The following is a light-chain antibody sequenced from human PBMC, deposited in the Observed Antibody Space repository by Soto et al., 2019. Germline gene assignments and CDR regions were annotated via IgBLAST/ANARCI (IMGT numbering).Light chain of an antibody. V-gene: IGKV1-5*01. Sequence: DIQMTQSPSSLSASVGDRVTITCRASQYISNYLNWYQQKPGTAPKVLIYHASNLQSGVPSRFSGSGSGTEFTLTISSLQPDDFATYYCQQYNSYSFGQGTKVDIK. CDR3: QQYNSYS. CDR1: QYISNY. CDR2: HAS. J-gene: IGKJ1*01.